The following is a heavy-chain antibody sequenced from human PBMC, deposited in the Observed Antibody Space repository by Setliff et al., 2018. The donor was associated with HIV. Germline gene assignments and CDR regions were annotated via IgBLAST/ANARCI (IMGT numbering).Heavy chain of an antibody. CDR1: GFTFSKAW. V-gene: IGHV3-15*01. Sequence: GGSLRLSCAASGFTFSKAWRNWVRRAPGMGLEWVGRIKSKRDGGAIDYATPVKDRFTISRDDSKNTLYLQMNSLKTEDTGIYHCVRHSDADYWGQGALVTVSS. D-gene: IGHD5-18*01. CDR3: VRHSDADY. CDR2: IKSKRDGGAI. J-gene: IGHJ4*02.